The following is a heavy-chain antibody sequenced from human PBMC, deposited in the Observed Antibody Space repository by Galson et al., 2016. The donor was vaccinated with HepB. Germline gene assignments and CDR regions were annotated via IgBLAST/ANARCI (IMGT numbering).Heavy chain of an antibody. CDR2: ITGSTGVT. Sequence: SLRLSCAASGFTFGSYAMTWVRQAPGKGLEWVSSITGSTGVTYYTDSVRGRFTISRDNSKNTLYLQMKSLRAEDTALYYCAKDRASVPDAFDIWSQGTVVTVS. V-gene: IGHV3-23*01. D-gene: IGHD2-2*01. CDR3: AKDRASVPDAFDI. J-gene: IGHJ3*02. CDR1: GFTFGSYA.